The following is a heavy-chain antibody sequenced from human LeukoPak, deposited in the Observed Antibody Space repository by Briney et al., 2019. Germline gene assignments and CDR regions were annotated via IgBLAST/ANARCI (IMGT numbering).Heavy chain of an antibody. V-gene: IGHV4-59*01. CDR3: ARDQFYYGSGTYYRGFDF. D-gene: IGHD3-10*01. CDR1: GGYISNYF. Sequence: SETLSLTCTVSGGYISNYFWSWVRQPPGKGLEWIGYISYRGTTNYNPSLKSRVTMSVGTSNNQFSLKLGSVTAADTAVYYCARDQFYYGSGTYYRGFDFWGQGTLVTVSS. CDR2: ISYRGTT. J-gene: IGHJ4*02.